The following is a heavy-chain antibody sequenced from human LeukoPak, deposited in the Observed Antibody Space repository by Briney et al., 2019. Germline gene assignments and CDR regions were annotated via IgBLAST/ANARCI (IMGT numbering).Heavy chain of an antibody. V-gene: IGHV3-23*01. Sequence: PGGSLRLSCAASGFTFSSYAMSWVRQAPGKGLEWVSAISASGGSTFYADSVKGRFTISRDNSKNTLYLQMNSLRAEDTALYYCAKGRGYSGYDFCDYWGQGTLVTVSS. CDR3: AKGRGYSGYDFCDY. CDR1: GFTFSSYA. CDR2: ISASGGST. D-gene: IGHD5-12*01. J-gene: IGHJ4*02.